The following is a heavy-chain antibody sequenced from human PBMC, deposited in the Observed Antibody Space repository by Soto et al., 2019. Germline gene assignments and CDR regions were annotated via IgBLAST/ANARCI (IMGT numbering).Heavy chain of an antibody. Sequence: ASVKVSCKASGYTFTSYAMHWVRQAPGQRLEWMGWINAGNGNTKYSQKFQGRVTITRDTSASTAYMELSSLRSEDTAVYYGIVVRLRYFDWLSSPPTFDYWGQGTLVTVSS. J-gene: IGHJ4*02. CDR3: IVVRLRYFDWLSSPPTFDY. V-gene: IGHV1-3*01. CDR1: GYTFTSYA. D-gene: IGHD3-9*01. CDR2: INAGNGNT.